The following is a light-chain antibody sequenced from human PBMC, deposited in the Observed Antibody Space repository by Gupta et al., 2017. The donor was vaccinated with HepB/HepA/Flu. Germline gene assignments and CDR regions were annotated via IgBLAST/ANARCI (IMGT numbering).Light chain of an antibody. V-gene: IGKV2-30*01. CDR3: MQGTPWPRT. J-gene: IGKJ1*01. Sequence: DVVMTQSPLSLSVTLGQPASISCRSNQSLLYSDGNTYLTWFQQRPGQSPRRLIYKVSNRDSGVPDRFSGSGSGTDFTLKISTVEAEDVGVYYCMQGTPWPRTFGQGTKVEIK. CDR2: KVS. CDR1: QSLLYSDGNTY.